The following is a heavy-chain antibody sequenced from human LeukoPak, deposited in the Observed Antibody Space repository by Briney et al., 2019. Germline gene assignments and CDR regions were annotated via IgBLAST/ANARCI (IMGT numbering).Heavy chain of an antibody. CDR1: GFTFTGYA. CDR3: ASRDPCSGGSCYGIDY. J-gene: IGHJ4*02. CDR2: ISSSGGST. D-gene: IGHD2-15*01. Sequence: GGSLRLSCAVSGFTFTGYAMHWVRQAPGKGLEWVSGISSSGGSTYYPDSMKGRFTISRDNSRNTFFLQMNSLRVEDTALYYCASRDPCSGGSCYGIDYWGQGTLVTVSS. V-gene: IGHV3-23*01.